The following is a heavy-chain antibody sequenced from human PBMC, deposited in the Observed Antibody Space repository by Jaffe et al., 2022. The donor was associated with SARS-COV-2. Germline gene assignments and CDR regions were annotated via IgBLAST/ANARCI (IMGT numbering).Heavy chain of an antibody. J-gene: IGHJ3*01. Sequence: QVQLVESGGGVVQPGRSLRLSCAASGFIFSNYGIQWVRQAPGKGLEWVAVVSYDGSKRYYGDSVKGRFTISRDNSKNTVFLQMNSLRSEDTAVYYCAKEVAKISAFDVWGQGTLVTVSS. CDR3: AKEVAKISAFDV. D-gene: IGHD5-12*01. CDR1: GFIFSNYG. CDR2: VSYDGSKR. V-gene: IGHV3-30*18.